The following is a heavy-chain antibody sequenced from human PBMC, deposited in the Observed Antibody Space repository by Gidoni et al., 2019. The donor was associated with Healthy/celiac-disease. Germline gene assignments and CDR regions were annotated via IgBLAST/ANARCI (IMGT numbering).Heavy chain of an antibody. CDR1: GGSISSGSYY. V-gene: IGHV4-61*02. CDR2: IYTSGST. Sequence: QVQLQESGPGLVKPSQTLSLTCTVSGGSISSGSYYWSWIRQPAGKGLEWIGRIYTSGSTNYNPSRKSRVTMSVDTSKNQFSLKLSSVTAADTAVYYCARDRVEMATFNWFDPWGQGTLVTVSS. CDR3: ARDRVEMATFNWFDP. J-gene: IGHJ5*02. D-gene: IGHD5-12*01.